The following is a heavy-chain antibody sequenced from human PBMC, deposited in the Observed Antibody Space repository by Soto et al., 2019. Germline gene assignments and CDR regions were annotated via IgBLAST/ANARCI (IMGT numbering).Heavy chain of an antibody. CDR3: ARGWVITTAHNYYYYGMDV. D-gene: IGHD3-22*01. J-gene: IGHJ6*02. CDR2: MNPNSGNT. Sequence: ASVKVSCKASGYTFTSYDINWVRQATGQGLEWMGWMNPNSGNTGYAQKFQGRVTMTRNTSISTAYMELSSLRSEDTAVYYCARGWVITTAHNYYYYGMDVWGQGTTVTAP. CDR1: GYTFTSYD. V-gene: IGHV1-8*01.